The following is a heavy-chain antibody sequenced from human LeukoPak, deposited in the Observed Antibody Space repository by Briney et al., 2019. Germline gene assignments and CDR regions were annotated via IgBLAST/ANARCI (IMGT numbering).Heavy chain of an antibody. D-gene: IGHD5-18*01. CDR1: GFTFSSFE. V-gene: IGHV3-48*03. CDR3: ARDRSYGSFNY. CDR2: ISSSSSTI. J-gene: IGHJ4*02. Sequence: PGGSLRLSCAASGFTFSSFEMNWVRQAPGKGLEGVSYISSSSSTIYYADSVKGRFTISRDHAKNSLYLQMSSLRAEDTAVYYCARDRSYGSFNYWGQGTLVTVSS.